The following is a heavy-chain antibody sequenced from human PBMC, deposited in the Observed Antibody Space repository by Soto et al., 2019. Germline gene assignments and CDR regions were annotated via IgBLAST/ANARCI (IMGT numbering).Heavy chain of an antibody. CDR2: IIPIFGTA. V-gene: IGHV1-69*01. Sequence: QVQLVQSGAEVKKPGSSVKVSCKASGDTFSSYSINWVRQALGQGLEWMGEIIPIFGTANYAQKFQGRVTITADESTSTAYMELSSLRSEDTAVYYCARDGGRHSGGIDYWGQGTLVTVSS. CDR1: GDTFSSYS. D-gene: IGHD1-26*01. J-gene: IGHJ4*02. CDR3: ARDGGRHSGGIDY.